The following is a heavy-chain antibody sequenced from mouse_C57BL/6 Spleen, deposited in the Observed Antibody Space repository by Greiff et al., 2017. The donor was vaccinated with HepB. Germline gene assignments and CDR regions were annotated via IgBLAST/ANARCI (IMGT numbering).Heavy chain of an antibody. CDR3: ARSRYRNYEDY. CDR2: IDPSDSYT. V-gene: IGHV1-59*01. Sequence: VQLQQPGAELVRPGASVKLSCKASGYTFTSYWMHWVKQRPGQGLEWIGVIDPSDSYTNYNQKFKGKATLTVDTSSSTAYMQLSSLTSEDSAVYYCARSRYRNYEDYWGQGTTLTVSS. D-gene: IGHD2-1*01. J-gene: IGHJ2*01. CDR1: GYTFTSYW.